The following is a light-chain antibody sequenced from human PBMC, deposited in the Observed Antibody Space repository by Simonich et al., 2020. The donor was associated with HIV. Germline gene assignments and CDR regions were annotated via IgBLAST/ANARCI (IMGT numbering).Light chain of an antibody. V-gene: IGKV3-15*01. CDR1: QGVSSN. CDR2: GAS. CDR3: QHYSNWPPWT. Sequence: EIVMTQSPATLSVSPGERATLSCRASQGVSSNLAWYQQKPGQAPRLLIYGASTRATGIPARFSGSGSGTEFTLTISSMQSEDFAIYYCQHYSNWPPWTFGQGTKVEIK. J-gene: IGKJ1*01.